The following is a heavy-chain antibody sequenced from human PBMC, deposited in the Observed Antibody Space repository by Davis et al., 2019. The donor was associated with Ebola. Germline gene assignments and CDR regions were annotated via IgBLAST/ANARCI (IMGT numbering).Heavy chain of an antibody. CDR3: ARDHATTVVHWYFDL. V-gene: IGHV3-23*01. CDR2: ISGSGGTT. D-gene: IGHD4-23*01. Sequence: GESLKISCAASGFTFSSYAMSWVRQAPGKGLDWVSAISGSGGTTYYADSVKGRFTISRDNSKNTLYLQMNSLRAEDTAVYYCARDHATTVVHWYFDLWGRGTLVTVSS. J-gene: IGHJ2*01. CDR1: GFTFSSYA.